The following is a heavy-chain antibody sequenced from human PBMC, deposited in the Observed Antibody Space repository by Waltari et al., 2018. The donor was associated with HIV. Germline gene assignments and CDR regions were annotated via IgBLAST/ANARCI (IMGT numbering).Heavy chain of an antibody. V-gene: IGHV1-2*06. CDR1: GYTFTGYY. D-gene: IGHD3-22*01. CDR3: ARIHQAHRYYYDSSGYSVYFDY. CDR2: INPNSGGT. Sequence: QVQLVQSGAEVKKPGASVKVSCKASGYTFTGYYMHWVRQAPGQGLEWMGRINPNSGGTNYAQKCQGRVTMTSDTSISTAYMELSRLRSDDTAVYYCARIHQAHRYYYDSSGYSVYFDYWGQGTLVTVSS. J-gene: IGHJ4*02.